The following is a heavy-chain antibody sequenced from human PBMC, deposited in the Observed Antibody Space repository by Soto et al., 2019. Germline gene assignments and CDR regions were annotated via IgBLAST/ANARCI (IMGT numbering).Heavy chain of an antibody. V-gene: IGHV3-30*18. CDR3: AKDLDYRDGYRFDY. J-gene: IGHJ4*02. CDR1: GFTFSSYG. D-gene: IGHD2-21*01. Sequence: GGSLRLSCAASGFTFSSYGMHWVRQAPGKGLEWVAVISYDGSNKYYADSVKGRFTISRDNSKNTLYLQMNSLRAEDTAVYYCAKDLDYRDGYRFDYWGQGTLVTVSS. CDR2: ISYDGSNK.